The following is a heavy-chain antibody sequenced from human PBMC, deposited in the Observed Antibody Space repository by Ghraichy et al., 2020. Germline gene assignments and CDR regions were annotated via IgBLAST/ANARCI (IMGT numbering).Heavy chain of an antibody. CDR1: GFSLSTSGVG. D-gene: IGHD6-19*01. Sequence: PTLVKPTQTLTLTCTFSGFSLSTSGVGVGWIRQPPGKALEWLALIYWNDDKRYSPSLKSRLTITKDTSKNQVVLTMTNMDPVDTATYYCAHRLSIAVAGGVYNWFDPWGQGTLVTVSS. V-gene: IGHV2-5*01. J-gene: IGHJ5*02. CDR2: IYWNDDK. CDR3: AHRLSIAVAGGVYNWFDP.